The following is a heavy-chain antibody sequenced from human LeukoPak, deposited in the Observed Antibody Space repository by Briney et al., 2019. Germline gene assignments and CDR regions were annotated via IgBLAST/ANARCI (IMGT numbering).Heavy chain of an antibody. CDR3: ARRYCSSTSCYFGSRWFDP. V-gene: IGHV4-59*01. CDR2: IYYSGFT. CDR1: GGSISSYY. J-gene: IGHJ5*02. D-gene: IGHD2-2*01. Sequence: SETLSLTCTVSGGSISSYYWSWIRQPPGKGLELIGYIYYSGFTNYNPSLKSRVTISVDTSKNQFSLKLSSVTAADTAVYYCARRYCSSTSCYFGSRWFDPRGQGTLVTVSS.